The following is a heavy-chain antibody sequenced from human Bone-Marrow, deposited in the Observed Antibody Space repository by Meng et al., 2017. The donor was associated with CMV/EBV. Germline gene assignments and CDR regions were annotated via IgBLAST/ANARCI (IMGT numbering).Heavy chain of an antibody. CDR1: GGSVSSGSYY. Sequence: SETLSLTCTVSGGSVSSGSYYWSWIRQPPGKGLEWFGYIYYSGSTNYNPSLKSRGTISVDTSQNQFFLKLSSVTAAYTAVYYCARDTLYYYYGMDVWGQGTTVTVSS. J-gene: IGHJ6*02. CDR3: ARDTLYYYYGMDV. CDR2: IYYSGST. V-gene: IGHV4-61*01.